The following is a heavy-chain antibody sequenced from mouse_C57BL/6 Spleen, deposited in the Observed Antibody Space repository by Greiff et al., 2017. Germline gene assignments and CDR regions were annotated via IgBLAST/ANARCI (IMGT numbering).Heavy chain of an antibody. CDR2: IYPGDGDT. CDR3: ARAYYGYDVSYYYAMDY. V-gene: IGHV1-82*01. CDR1: GYAFSSSW. J-gene: IGHJ4*01. Sequence: QVQLQQPGPELVKPGASVKISCKASGYAFSSSWMNWVKQRPGKGLEWIGRIYPGDGDTNYNGKFKGKATLTADKSSSTAYMQLSSLTSEDSAVYFCARAYYGYDVSYYYAMDYWGQGTSVTVSS. D-gene: IGHD2-9*01.